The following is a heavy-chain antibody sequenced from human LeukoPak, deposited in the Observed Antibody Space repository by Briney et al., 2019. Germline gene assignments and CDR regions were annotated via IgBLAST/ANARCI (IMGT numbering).Heavy chain of an antibody. J-gene: IGHJ4*02. CDR1: GFTFTTYA. V-gene: IGHV3-30*04. CDR3: ARDPMADFDY. Sequence: GRSLRLSCAASGFTFTTYAFHWVRQAPGTGLEWEAVISSDGKSRIYADSVKGRFTISRDNSKNRLFLQMNSLRTEDTAVYYCARDPMADFDYWGQGALVTVSS. D-gene: IGHD2-8*01. CDR2: ISSDGKSR.